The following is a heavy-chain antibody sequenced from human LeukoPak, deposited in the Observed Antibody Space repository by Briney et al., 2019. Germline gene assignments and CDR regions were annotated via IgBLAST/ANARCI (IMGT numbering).Heavy chain of an antibody. J-gene: IGHJ6*02. CDR3: ARESVTGGGYYYYGMDV. CDR1: GFTVSSNY. Sequence: GGSLRLSCAASGFTVSSNYMSWVRQAPGKGLEWVSVIYSGGSTYYADSVKGRFTISRDNSKNTLYLQMNSLRAEDTAVYYCARESVTGGGYYYYGMDVWGQGTTVTVSS. D-gene: IGHD2-21*02. CDR2: IYSGGST. V-gene: IGHV3-53*01.